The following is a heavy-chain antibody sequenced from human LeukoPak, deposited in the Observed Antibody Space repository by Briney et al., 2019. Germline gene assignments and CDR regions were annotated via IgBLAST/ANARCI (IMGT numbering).Heavy chain of an antibody. J-gene: IGHJ4*02. CDR3: ARALYYDSSGYQLDY. CDR2: ISAYNGNT. V-gene: IGHV1-18*01. D-gene: IGHD3-22*01. CDR1: GYTFTRYG. Sequence: GATVKVSCKASGYTFTRYGISWVRQAPGQGLEWMGWISAYNGNTNDAQKLQGRVTMTTDTSTSTAYMELRSLRSDDTAVYYCARALYYDSSGYQLDYWGQGTLVTVSS.